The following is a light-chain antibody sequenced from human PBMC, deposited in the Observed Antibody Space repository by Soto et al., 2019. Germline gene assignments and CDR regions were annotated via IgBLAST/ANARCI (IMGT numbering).Light chain of an antibody. CDR2: GAS. J-gene: IGKJ1*01. CDR1: QSVSSN. CDR3: QQYNYWPRT. V-gene: IGKV3-15*01. Sequence: EMVITQKKTTLSVSPGESATLSCRASQSVSSNLAWYQQKPGQAHRXLIYGASTRATGIPARFSGSGSGTEVTITISSLQSEDCEVYYCQQYNYWPRTFGQGTKVDIK.